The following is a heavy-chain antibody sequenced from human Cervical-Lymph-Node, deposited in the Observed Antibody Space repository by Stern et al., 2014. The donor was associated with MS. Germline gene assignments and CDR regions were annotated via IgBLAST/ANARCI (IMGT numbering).Heavy chain of an antibody. V-gene: IGHV4-61*02. D-gene: IGHD5/OR15-5a*01. J-gene: IGHJ5*01. CDR2: IYSTGRV. Sequence: QVQLQESGPGLVKPSQTLSLTCTVSGGSISSGSHYWSWIRQPAGQGLEWVGRIYSTGRVDYNPSFNGRVTLSVDTSKDQFSLELRSVTAADTAMYYCAREWIYEVSWFDSWGQGSLVIVSS. CDR1: GGSISSGSHY. CDR3: AREWIYEVSWFDS.